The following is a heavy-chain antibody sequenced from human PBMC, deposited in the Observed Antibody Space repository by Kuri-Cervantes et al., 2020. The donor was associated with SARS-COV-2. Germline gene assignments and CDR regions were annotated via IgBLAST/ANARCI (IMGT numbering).Heavy chain of an antibody. D-gene: IGHD3-16*01. CDR2: INCDGSST. CDR1: GFTFSYYY. V-gene: IGHV3-74*01. Sequence: GAALKISCAASGFTFSYYYMSGVRQAPGKGLVWVSRINCDGSSTSYADPVKGRFTISRENAKNTLYLRMSNLRAEATAVYYCARQGEVPRIALDIWGQGTMVTFSS. CDR3: ARQGEVPRIALDI. J-gene: IGHJ3*02.